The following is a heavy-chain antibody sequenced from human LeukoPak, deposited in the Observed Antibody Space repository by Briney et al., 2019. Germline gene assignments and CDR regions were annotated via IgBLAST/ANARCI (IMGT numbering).Heavy chain of an antibody. CDR2: ISGSGGST. CDR3: AKAHYGSGSYYNSFDY. Sequence: PGGSLRLSCAASGFSLSSYAMSWVRQAPGKGLEWVSAISGSGGSTYYADSVKGRFTISRDNSKNTLYLQMNSLRAEDTAVYYCAKAHYGSGSYYNSFDYWGQGTLVTVSS. V-gene: IGHV3-23*01. J-gene: IGHJ4*02. CDR1: GFSLSSYA. D-gene: IGHD3-10*01.